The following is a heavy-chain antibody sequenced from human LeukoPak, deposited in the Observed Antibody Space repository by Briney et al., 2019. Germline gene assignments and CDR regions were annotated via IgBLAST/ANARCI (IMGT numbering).Heavy chain of an antibody. CDR3: ARVRVSYDFWSGYHY. D-gene: IGHD3-3*01. CDR2: IYYSGST. Sequence: SETLSLTCTVSGGSISSYYWSWIRQPPGKGLEWIGYIYYSGSTNYNPSLKSRVTISVDTSKNQFSLKLSSVTAADTAVYYCARVRVSYDFWSGYHYWGQGTLVTVSS. V-gene: IGHV4-59*01. J-gene: IGHJ4*02. CDR1: GGSISSYY.